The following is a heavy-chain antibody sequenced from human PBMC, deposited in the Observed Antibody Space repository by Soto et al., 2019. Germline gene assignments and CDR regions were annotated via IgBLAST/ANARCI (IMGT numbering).Heavy chain of an antibody. CDR3: AKRTNGVATMSGFDP. D-gene: IGHD5-12*01. CDR2: IIPILGIA. V-gene: IGHV1-69*02. J-gene: IGHJ5*02. Sequence: QGLEWMGRIIPILGIANYAQKFQGRVTITADKSTSTAYMELSSLRSEDTAVYYCAKRTNGVATMSGFDPWXQGTL.